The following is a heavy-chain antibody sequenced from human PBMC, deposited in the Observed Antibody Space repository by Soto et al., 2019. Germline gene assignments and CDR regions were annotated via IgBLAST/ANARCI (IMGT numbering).Heavy chain of an antibody. CDR2: IVPVFPSV. V-gene: IGHV1-69*18. J-gene: IGHJ6*02. CDR3: AREMPSTAAAYFYYGLNV. D-gene: IGHD6-13*01. CDR1: GGAFNNYA. Sequence: QVQLVQSGAEVKRPGSSVKVSCKASGGAFNNYAIYWVRQAPGQGLEWLGTIVPVFPSVYYAPRFQGRLTIPSDGSNDPVYMMLTSLKSEDTAVYYCAREMPSTAAAYFYYGLNVWGQGTSVTVSS.